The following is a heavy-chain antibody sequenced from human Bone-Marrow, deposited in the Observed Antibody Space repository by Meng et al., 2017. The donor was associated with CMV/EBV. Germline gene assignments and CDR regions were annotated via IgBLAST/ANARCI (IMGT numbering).Heavy chain of an antibody. CDR3: ASKRIAARGFDY. J-gene: IGHJ4*02. Sequence: GESLKISCAASGFTVSSNYMSWVRQAPGKGLEWVSVIYSGSSTYYADSVKGRFTISRDNSKNTLYLQMNSLRAEDTAVYYCASKRIAARGFDYWGQGTLVTVSS. D-gene: IGHD6-6*01. V-gene: IGHV3-53*01. CDR2: IYSGSST. CDR1: GFTVSSNY.